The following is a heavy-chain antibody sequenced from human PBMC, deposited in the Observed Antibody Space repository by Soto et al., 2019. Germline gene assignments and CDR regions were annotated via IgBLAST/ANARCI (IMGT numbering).Heavy chain of an antibody. CDR2: INHRGSL. CDR3: AGMPYTSGLRFDP. D-gene: IGHD6-19*01. V-gene: IGHV4-30-4*08. J-gene: IGHJ5*02. Sequence: SETLSLTCTVTGGSMTSGDQYWTWIRHRPGEGLEWFGYINHRGSLYYNPSLKSRVSMSVDTSKNQFSLNLSSVTAADTAVYFCAGMPYTSGLRFDPWGPGTLVTVSS. CDR1: GGSMTSGDQY.